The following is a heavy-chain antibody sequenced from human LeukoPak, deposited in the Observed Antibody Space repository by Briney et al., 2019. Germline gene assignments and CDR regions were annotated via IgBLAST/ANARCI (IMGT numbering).Heavy chain of an antibody. CDR3: AKDRTGDYGDSYHWFDP. Sequence: GGSLRLSCAASGFTFSFYWIHWVRQAPGKGLVWVSLINPDGSSTSYADSVKGRFTISRDNAKNSLYLQMNSLRAEDTALYYCAKDRTGDYGDSYHWFDPWGQGTLVTVSS. D-gene: IGHD4-17*01. V-gene: IGHV3-74*01. J-gene: IGHJ5*02. CDR2: INPDGSST. CDR1: GFTFSFYW.